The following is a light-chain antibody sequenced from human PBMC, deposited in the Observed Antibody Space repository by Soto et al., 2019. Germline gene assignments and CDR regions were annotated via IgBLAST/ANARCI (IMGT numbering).Light chain of an antibody. V-gene: IGKV3-15*01. CDR1: QSVSSN. CDR3: QQYNNWPSLT. CDR2: GAS. J-gene: IGKJ4*01. Sequence: EIVMTQSPATLSVSPGERATLSCSASQSVSSNLACYQQKPGQAPRLLIYGASTRATGIPSRFSGSGSGTEFTLTISSLQSEDFAVYYCQQYNNWPSLTFGGGTKVEIK.